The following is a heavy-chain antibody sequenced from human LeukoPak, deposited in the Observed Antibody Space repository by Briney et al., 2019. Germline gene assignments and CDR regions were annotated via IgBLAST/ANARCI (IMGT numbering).Heavy chain of an antibody. Sequence: GGSLRLSCAASGFTFSSYWMHWVRQAPGKGLVWVSRINSDGSSTSYADSVKGRFTISRDKAKNTLYLQMNSLGVEDTAVYFCARDGYCSGGRCYGMDVWGQGTTVTVSS. CDR3: ARDGYCSGGRCYGMDV. V-gene: IGHV3-74*01. CDR1: GFTFSSYW. CDR2: INSDGSST. D-gene: IGHD2-15*01. J-gene: IGHJ6*02.